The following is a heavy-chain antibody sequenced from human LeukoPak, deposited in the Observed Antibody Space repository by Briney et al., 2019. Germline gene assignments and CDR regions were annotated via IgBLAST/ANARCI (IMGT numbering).Heavy chain of an antibody. CDR2: ISAYNGNT. CDR1: GYTFTSYG. CDR3: ARVVVGASSNYFDP. D-gene: IGHD1-26*01. J-gene: IGHJ5*02. V-gene: IGHV1-18*01. Sequence: GASVKVSCKASGYTFTSYGLCWVRQAPGQGLEWMGWISAYNGNTNYAQKLQGRVTMTTDTPTSTAYMELRSLRSDDTAVYYCARVVVGASSNYFDPWGQGTPVTVSS.